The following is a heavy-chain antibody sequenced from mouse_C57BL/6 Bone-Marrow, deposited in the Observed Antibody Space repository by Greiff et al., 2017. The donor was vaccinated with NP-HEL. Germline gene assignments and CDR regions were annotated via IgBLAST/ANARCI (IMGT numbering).Heavy chain of an antibody. Sequence: EVQLQESGGGLVKPGGSLKLSCAASGFTFSDYGMHWVRQAPEQGLEWVAYISSGSSTIYYADTVKGRFTISRDNAKNTLFLQLTSLRSEDTAMYYCATGYYGSSSLTWYFDVWGTGTTVTVSS. CDR2: ISSGSSTI. CDR3: ATGYYGSSSLTWYFDV. J-gene: IGHJ1*03. CDR1: GFTFSDYG. V-gene: IGHV5-17*01. D-gene: IGHD1-1*01.